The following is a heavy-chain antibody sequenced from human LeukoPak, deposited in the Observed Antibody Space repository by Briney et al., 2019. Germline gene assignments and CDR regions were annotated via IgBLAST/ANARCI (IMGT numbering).Heavy chain of an antibody. Sequence: GGSLRLSCAASGFTFSSYAMSWVRQAPGKGLEWGSAISGSGGSTYYADSVKGRFTISRDNSKNTLYLQMNSLRAEDTAVYYCAKEDNVVVPAAISTDYGGQGTLFTVSS. V-gene: IGHV3-23*01. CDR3: AKEDNVVVPAAISTDY. J-gene: IGHJ4*02. CDR1: GFTFSSYA. CDR2: ISGSGGST. D-gene: IGHD2-2*02.